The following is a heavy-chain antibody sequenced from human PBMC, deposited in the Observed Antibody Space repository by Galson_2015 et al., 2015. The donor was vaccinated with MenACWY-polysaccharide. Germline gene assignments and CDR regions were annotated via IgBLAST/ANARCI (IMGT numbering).Heavy chain of an antibody. CDR1: GGSISSGDYY. CDR3: ARGKETKPVTTFRVAGNLDYYAMDV. CDR2: IYYSGST. V-gene: IGHV4-30-4*01. Sequence: TLSLTCTVSGGSISSGDYYWSWIRQPPGKGLEWIGYIYYSGSTYYNPSLKSRVTISVDTSKNQLPLKMGSVTAADSAVYYCARGKETKPVTTFRVAGNLDYYAMDVWGQGTTVTVSS. D-gene: IGHD3-3*01. J-gene: IGHJ6*02.